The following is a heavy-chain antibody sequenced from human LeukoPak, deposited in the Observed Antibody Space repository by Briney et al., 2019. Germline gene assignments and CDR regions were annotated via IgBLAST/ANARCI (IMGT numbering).Heavy chain of an antibody. D-gene: IGHD5-24*01. CDR3: MKYTIYYFGIDV. V-gene: IGHV3-23*01. J-gene: IGHJ6*02. CDR1: GFTFSTYA. CDR2: IIDSGGTT. Sequence: PGGSLRLSCAASGFTFSTYAMSWVRQAPGKGLEWVSTIIDSGGTTYYAESVEGRFTISRDNSRNTLYLQMNSLRAEDTALYYCMKYTIYYFGIDVWGQGTTVTVSS.